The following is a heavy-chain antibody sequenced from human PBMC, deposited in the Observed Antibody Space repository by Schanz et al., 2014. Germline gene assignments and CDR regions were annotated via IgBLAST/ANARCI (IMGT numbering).Heavy chain of an antibody. CDR1: GFTFSSHD. V-gene: IGHV3-13*01. J-gene: IGHJ2*01. D-gene: IGHD5-12*01. CDR3: ARVVRYSGYVRHWFFDL. Sequence: EVQLVESGGGLVKPGGSLRLSCAASGFTFSSHDMHWVRQVTGKGLQWVSAIHSTGETYYPDSVQGRFTISRENTKNSLYLQMTNLRAGDTAIYYCARVVRYSGYVRHWFFDLWGRGTSVTVSS. CDR2: IHSTGET.